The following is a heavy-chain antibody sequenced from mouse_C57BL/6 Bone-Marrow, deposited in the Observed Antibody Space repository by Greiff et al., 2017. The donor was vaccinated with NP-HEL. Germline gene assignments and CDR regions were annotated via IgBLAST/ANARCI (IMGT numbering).Heavy chain of an antibody. CDR2: IYPRSGNT. CDR3: AREIYSNPFDY. V-gene: IGHV1-81*01. CDR1: GYTFTSYG. D-gene: IGHD2-5*01. Sequence: QVQLQQPGAELARPGASVKLSCKASGYTFTSYGISWVKQRTGQGLEWIGEIYPRSGNTYYNEKFKGKATLTADKSSSTAYMELRSLTSVDSAVYFCAREIYSNPFDYWGQGTTLTVSS. J-gene: IGHJ2*01.